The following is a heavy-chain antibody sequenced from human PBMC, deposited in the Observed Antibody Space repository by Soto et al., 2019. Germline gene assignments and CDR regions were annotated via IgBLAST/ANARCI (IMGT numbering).Heavy chain of an antibody. J-gene: IGHJ4*02. Sequence: ASVKVSCKASGGTFSSYAISWVRQAPGQGLEWMGGIIPIFGTANYAQKFQGRVTMTEDTSTDTAYMELSSLRSGDTAVYYCATAPHYYYDSSGYHRSPPDYWGQGTLVTVSS. V-gene: IGHV1-69*06. CDR1: GGTFSSYA. CDR3: ATAPHYYYDSSGYHRSPPDY. D-gene: IGHD3-22*01. CDR2: IIPIFGTA.